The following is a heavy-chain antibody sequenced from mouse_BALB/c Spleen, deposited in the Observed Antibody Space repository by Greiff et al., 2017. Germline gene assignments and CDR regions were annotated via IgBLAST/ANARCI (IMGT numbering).Heavy chain of an antibody. V-gene: IGHV1-14*01. D-gene: IGHD2-3*01. CDR3: AHDGYSYWYFDV. Sequence: EVKLQESGPELVKPGASVKMSCKASGYTFTSYVMHWVKQKPGQGLEWIGYINPYNDGTKYNEKFKGKATLTSDKSSSTAYMELSSLTSEDSAVYYCAHDGYSYWYFDVWGAGTTVTVSS. CDR1: GYTFTSYV. CDR2: INPYNDGT. J-gene: IGHJ1*01.